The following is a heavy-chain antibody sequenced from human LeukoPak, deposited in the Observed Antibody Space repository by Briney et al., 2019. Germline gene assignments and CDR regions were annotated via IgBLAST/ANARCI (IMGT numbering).Heavy chain of an antibody. D-gene: IGHD1-26*01. V-gene: IGHV4-59*08. CDR1: GGSISSYY. J-gene: IGHJ4*02. Sequence: SETLSLTCTDSGGSISSYYWSWIRQPPGKGLEWIGYIYYSGSTNYNPSLKSRVSISLDTSKKQFSLRLSSVTAADTAVYYCARHRYSGSFFVIWGQGTLVTVSS. CDR3: ARHRYSGSFFVI. CDR2: IYYSGST.